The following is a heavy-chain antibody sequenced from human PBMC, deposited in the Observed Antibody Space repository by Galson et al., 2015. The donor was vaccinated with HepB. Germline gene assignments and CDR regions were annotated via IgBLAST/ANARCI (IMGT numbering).Heavy chain of an antibody. CDR3: TRDNQTSASAFGY. CDR2: ISGSGNST. D-gene: IGHD3-3*01. J-gene: IGHJ4*02. Sequence: SLRLSCASSGFTFINYAMTWLRQAPGKGLEWVSTISGSGNSTYYTDSVKGRFTISRDNSRNTVYLQMSSLRAEDTAVYFCTRDNQTSASAFGYWGQGTLVTVSS. CDR1: GFTFINYA. V-gene: IGHV3-23*01.